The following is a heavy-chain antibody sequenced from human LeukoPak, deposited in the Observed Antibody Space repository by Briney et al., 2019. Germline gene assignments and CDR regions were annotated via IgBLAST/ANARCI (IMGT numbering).Heavy chain of an antibody. CDR2: ISPYNGDT. J-gene: IGHJ3*01. CDR1: GYAFTSYG. CDR3: ARSNWEKAGGGFDV. D-gene: IGHD1-14*01. Sequence: VASVKVSCTASGYAFTSYGISWMRQAPGQGLEWMGWISPYNGDTNYAQKFQGRATVTTDTSTSTAYMELRSLRSDDTALYYCARSNWEKAGGGFDVWGQGTMVTVSS. V-gene: IGHV1-18*01.